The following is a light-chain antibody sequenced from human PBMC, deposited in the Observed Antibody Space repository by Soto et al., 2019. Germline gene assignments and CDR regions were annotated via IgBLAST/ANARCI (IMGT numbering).Light chain of an antibody. CDR3: ISYTNRQSYV. CDR2: AVS. J-gene: IGLJ1*01. V-gene: IGLV2-14*01. Sequence: QSVLTQPASVSGSPGQSITISCSGSSSDIGSYDHVAWYQQFPGKSPKLMSYAVSDRPSGVSDRFSGSKSGITASLTISGLQTEDEADYYCISYTNRQSYVFGTGTKVTVL. CDR1: SSDIGSYDH.